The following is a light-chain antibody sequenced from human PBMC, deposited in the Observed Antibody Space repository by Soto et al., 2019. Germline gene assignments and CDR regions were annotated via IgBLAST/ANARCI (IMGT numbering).Light chain of an antibody. Sequence: DIQMTQSPSTLSASVGDRVTITCRASQSISGWLAWYQQKPGKAPKLLIYKASSLESGVPSRFSGSGFGTEFTLTISSLQPDDFATYCCQQYSSYSLWGFGQGTEVEIK. V-gene: IGKV1-5*03. CDR1: QSISGW. J-gene: IGKJ1*01. CDR3: QQYSSYSLWG. CDR2: KAS.